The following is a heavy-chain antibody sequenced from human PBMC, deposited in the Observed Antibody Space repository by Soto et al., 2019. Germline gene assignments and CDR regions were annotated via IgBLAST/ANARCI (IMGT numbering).Heavy chain of an antibody. CDR3: VIDHTGYSDY. CDR2: INTDGSTT. D-gene: IGHD3-9*01. J-gene: IGHJ4*02. V-gene: IGHV3-74*01. CDR1: GFTFRSYW. Sequence: GGSLRLSCAVSGFTFRSYWMHWVRQAPGKGLVWVSRINTDGSTTSYADSVKGRFTISRDNAKNTLYLQMNSLRVEDTAVYYCVIDHTGYSDYWGQGTLVTVSS.